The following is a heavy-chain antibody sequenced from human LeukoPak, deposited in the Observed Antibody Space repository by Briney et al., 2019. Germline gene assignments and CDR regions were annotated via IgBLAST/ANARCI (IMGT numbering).Heavy chain of an antibody. Sequence: PGGSLRLSCAASGFTFSSYAMHWVRQAPGKGLEWVAVISYDGSNKYYADSVKGRFTISRDNSKNTLYLQMNSLRAEDTAVYYCARVGAGLGYCSSTSCYRNYYYYYMDVWGKGTTVTVSS. CDR3: ARVGAGLGYCSSTSCYRNYYYYYMDV. V-gene: IGHV3-30-3*01. D-gene: IGHD2-2*01. J-gene: IGHJ6*03. CDR1: GFTFSSYA. CDR2: ISYDGSNK.